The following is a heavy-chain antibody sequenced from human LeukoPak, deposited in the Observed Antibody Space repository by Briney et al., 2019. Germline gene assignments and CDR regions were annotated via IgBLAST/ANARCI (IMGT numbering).Heavy chain of an antibody. D-gene: IGHD3-9*01. CDR1: GFTFSSYA. J-gene: IGHJ4*02. CDR3: ATVLRYFDWLSNADY. V-gene: IGHV3-23*01. CDR2: ISGSGGST. Sequence: GGSLRLSCAASGFTFSSYAMSWVRQAPGKGLEWVSAISGSGGSTYYADSVKGRFTISRDNSKNTLYLQMNSLRAEDTAVYYCATVLRYFDWLSNADYWGQGTLVTVSS.